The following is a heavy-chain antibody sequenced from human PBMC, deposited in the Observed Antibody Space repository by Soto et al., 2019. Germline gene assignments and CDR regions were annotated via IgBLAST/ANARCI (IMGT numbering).Heavy chain of an antibody. V-gene: IGHV1-24*01. J-gene: IGHJ4*02. D-gene: IGHD3-22*01. Sequence: ASVKVSCKVSGYTLTELSMHWVRQAPGKGLEWMGGFDPEDGETIYAQKFQGRVTMTEDTSTDTAYMELSSLRSEDTAVYYCAGWGYYYDSSGYCYYWGQGTLVTVSS. CDR3: AGWGYYYDSSGYCYY. CDR1: GYTLTELS. CDR2: FDPEDGET.